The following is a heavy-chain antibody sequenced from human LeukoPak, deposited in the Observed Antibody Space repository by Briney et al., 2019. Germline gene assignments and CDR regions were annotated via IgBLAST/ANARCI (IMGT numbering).Heavy chain of an antibody. J-gene: IGHJ4*02. CDR2: IYYSGST. Sequence: SETLSLTCTVSGGSISSGDYYWSWIRQPPGKGLEWIGYIYYSGSTYYNPSLKSRVTISVDTSKNQFSLKLSSVTAADTAVYCCAAATGTNHFDYWGQGTLVTVSS. V-gene: IGHV4-30-4*01. CDR3: AAATGTNHFDY. D-gene: IGHD1-14*01. CDR1: GGSISSGDYY.